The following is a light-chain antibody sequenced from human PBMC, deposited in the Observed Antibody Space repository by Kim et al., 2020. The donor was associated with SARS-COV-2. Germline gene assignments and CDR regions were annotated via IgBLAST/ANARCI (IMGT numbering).Light chain of an antibody. CDR3: LLSYTSLGPQLYV. V-gene: IGLV7-43*01. CDR2: NTN. J-gene: IGLJ1*01. Sequence: QAVVTQEPSLTVSPGGTVTLTCASSTGSVTSGNSPNWFQQKPGQPPRALIYNTNHRHSWTPARFSGSLLGDKAALTLSGVQPEDEAEYYCLLSYTSLGPQLYVFGTGTKVTVL. CDR1: TGSVTSGNS.